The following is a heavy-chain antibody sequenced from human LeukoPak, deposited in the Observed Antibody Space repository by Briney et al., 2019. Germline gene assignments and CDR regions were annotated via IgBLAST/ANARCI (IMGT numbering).Heavy chain of an antibody. J-gene: IGHJ4*02. CDR2: LSCSGNNI. Sequence: GGPLRLSCAASGFTFSSYEMNWVRQAPGKGLEWVSYLSCSGNNILRTDSVKGRFTISRDNTKNSLYLQKNSLRAEDTAVYYCARNLEVGYGGQGTLVTV. D-gene: IGHD1-1*01. CDR3: ARNLEVGY. V-gene: IGHV3-48*03. CDR1: GFTFSSYE.